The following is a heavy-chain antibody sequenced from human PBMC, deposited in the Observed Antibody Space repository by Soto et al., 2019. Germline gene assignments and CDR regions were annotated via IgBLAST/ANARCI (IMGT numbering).Heavy chain of an antibody. J-gene: IGHJ4*02. Sequence: ASVKVSCKASGYTFTGYYMHWVRQAPGQGLEWMGWINPNSGGTNYAQKFQGRVTMTRDTSISTAYMELSRLRSDDTAVYYCAKSGSGATSECDYWGQGTLVTAPQ. D-gene: IGHD1-26*01. CDR3: AKSGSGATSECDY. CDR1: GYTFTGYY. V-gene: IGHV1-2*02. CDR2: INPNSGGT.